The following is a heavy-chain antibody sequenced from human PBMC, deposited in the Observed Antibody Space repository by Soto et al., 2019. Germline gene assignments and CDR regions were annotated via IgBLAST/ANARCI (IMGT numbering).Heavy chain of an antibody. CDR3: AHSSTHYDLEVVPAGWFDP. V-gene: IGHV2-5*02. CDR1: GFSLSTSGVG. D-gene: IGHD2-2*01. CDR2: IYWDDDK. J-gene: IGHJ5*02. Sequence: SGPTLVKPTQTLTLTCTFSGFSLSTSGVGVGWIRQPPGKALEWLALIYWDDDKRYSPSLKSRLTITKDTSKNQVVLTMTNMDPVDTATYYCAHSSTHYDLEVVPAGWFDPWGQGTLVTVSS.